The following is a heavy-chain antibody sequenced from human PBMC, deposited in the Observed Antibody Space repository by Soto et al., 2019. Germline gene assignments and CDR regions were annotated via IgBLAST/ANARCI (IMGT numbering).Heavy chain of an antibody. D-gene: IGHD3-10*01. CDR1: GITFSSYG. Sequence: PGGSLRLSCAASGITFSSYGMHWVRQAPGKGLEWVAVISYDGSNKYYADSVKGRFTISRDNSKNTLYLQMNSLRAEDTAVYYCAKMPFGDDAFDIWGQGTMVTVSS. V-gene: IGHV3-30*18. J-gene: IGHJ3*02. CDR2: ISYDGSNK. CDR3: AKMPFGDDAFDI.